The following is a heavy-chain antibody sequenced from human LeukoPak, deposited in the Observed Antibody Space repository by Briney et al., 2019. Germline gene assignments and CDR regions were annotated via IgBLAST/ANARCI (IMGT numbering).Heavy chain of an antibody. Sequence: GGSLRLSCAASGFTFSSYAMSWVRQAPGKGLEWVSAISGSGGNTYFADSVKGRFTISRDNSKNTLYLQMNSLRAEDTAVYYCAKAGSIRFDYWGQGTLVTVSS. CDR1: GFTFSSYA. J-gene: IGHJ4*02. CDR3: AKAGSIRFDY. CDR2: ISGSGGNT. V-gene: IGHV3-23*01. D-gene: IGHD1-26*01.